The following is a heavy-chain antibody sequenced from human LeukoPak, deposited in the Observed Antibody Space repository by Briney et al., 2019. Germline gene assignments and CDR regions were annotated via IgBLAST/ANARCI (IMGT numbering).Heavy chain of an antibody. Sequence: ASVKLSCKASGYTFSGYYMHWVRQAPGQGLESMGWINSNSGARNYAPKFQGRVTFSRDNSISTAYMELSSLRSDDTAIYYCARGRGGATTGFDHWGQGTLVTVSS. J-gene: IGHJ4*02. CDR1: GYTFSGYY. D-gene: IGHD1-26*01. CDR3: ARGRGGATTGFDH. V-gene: IGHV1-2*02. CDR2: INSNSGAR.